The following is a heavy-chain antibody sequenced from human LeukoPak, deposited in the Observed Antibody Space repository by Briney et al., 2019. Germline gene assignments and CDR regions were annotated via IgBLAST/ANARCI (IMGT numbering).Heavy chain of an antibody. CDR2: IGGSGVTT. V-gene: IGHV3-23*01. J-gene: IGHJ4*02. CDR1: GFTFSSYA. Sequence: PPGGSLRLSCSASGFTFSSYAMSSVRQAPGKGLELVSAIGGSGVTTYYADTVKGRFSIPRDNSKTTLYLQMNGLRVEDTAVYYCAKVAVRGVTITGFDYWGKGTLVTVSS. CDR3: AKVAVRGVTITGFDY. D-gene: IGHD3-10*01.